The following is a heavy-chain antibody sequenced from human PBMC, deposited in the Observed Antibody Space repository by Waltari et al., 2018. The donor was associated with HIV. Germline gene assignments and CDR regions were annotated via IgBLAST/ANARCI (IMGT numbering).Heavy chain of an antibody. D-gene: IGHD2-2*01. CDR2: VSNSGSS. Sequence: QLQLQESGPGLVKPSETLSLTCTVSGSSISRSDYYWGWIRQSPGKGLEWIGSVSNSGSSYSNPSLRSRVTMSVDASKNEFSLRLSSVTAADTAVYYCAIPTPQSALKYWGQGILVTVSS. CDR1: GSSISRSDYY. CDR3: AIPTPQSALKY. J-gene: IGHJ4*02. V-gene: IGHV4-39*01.